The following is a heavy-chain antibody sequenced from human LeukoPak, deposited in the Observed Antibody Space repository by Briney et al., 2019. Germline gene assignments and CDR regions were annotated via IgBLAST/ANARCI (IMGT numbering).Heavy chain of an antibody. Sequence: PGGSLRLSCAASGFTFSSYSMNWVRQAPGKGLEWVSSISSSSSYIYYADSVKGRFTISRDNAKNSLYLQMNSLRAEDTAVYYCARDRAMGDYYYYGMDVWGQGTTVTVSS. J-gene: IGHJ6*02. D-gene: IGHD3-16*01. V-gene: IGHV3-21*01. CDR1: GFTFSSYS. CDR3: ARDRAMGDYYYYGMDV. CDR2: ISSSSSYI.